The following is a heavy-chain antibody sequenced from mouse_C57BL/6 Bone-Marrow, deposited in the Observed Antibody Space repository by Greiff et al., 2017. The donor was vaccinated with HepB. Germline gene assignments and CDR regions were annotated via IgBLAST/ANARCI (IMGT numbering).Heavy chain of an antibody. Sequence: QVQLQQPGAELVRPGSSVKLSCKASGYTFTSYWMHWVKQRPIQGLEWIGNIDPSDSETHYNQKFKDKATLTVDKSSSTASMQLSSLTSEDSAIYYCAKALNYCAMDYWGQGTSVTVSS. CDR2: IDPSDSET. CDR3: AKALNYCAMDY. J-gene: IGHJ4*01. CDR1: GYTFTSYW. V-gene: IGHV1-52*01.